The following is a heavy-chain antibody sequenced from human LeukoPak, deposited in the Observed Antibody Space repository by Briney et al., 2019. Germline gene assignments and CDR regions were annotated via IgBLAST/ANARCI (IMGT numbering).Heavy chain of an antibody. CDR2: IIPIFGTA. CDR3: ALRHSSSWYLDAFDI. J-gene: IGHJ3*02. CDR1: AGTFSSYA. D-gene: IGHD6-13*01. V-gene: IGHV1-69*06. Sequence: ASVKVSCKASAGTFSSYAFNWVRQAPGQGLEWMGGIIPIFGTANYAQKFQGRVTITADKSTSTAYMELSSLRSEDTAVYYCALRHSSSWYLDAFDIWGQGTMVTVSS.